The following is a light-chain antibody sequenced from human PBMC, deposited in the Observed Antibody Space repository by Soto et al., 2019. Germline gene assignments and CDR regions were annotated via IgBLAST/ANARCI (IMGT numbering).Light chain of an antibody. J-gene: IGKJ4*01. Sequence: DIQMTQSPSSLSASVGDRVTITCRASQSISSYLHWYQQKPGKAPKLLIYAASNLHSGVPSRFSGSGSGTDFTLTITSLHPEDFAAYYCKQSYSTPQLTFGGGTKVEI. CDR2: AAS. V-gene: IGKV1-39*01. CDR3: KQSYSTPQLT. CDR1: QSISSY.